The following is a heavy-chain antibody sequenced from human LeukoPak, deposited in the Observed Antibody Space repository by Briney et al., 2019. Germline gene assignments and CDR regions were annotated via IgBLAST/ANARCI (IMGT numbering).Heavy chain of an antibody. CDR2: IYHSGST. CDR3: ARSGQSTGLI. V-gene: IGHV4-38-2*01. J-gene: IGHJ4*02. D-gene: IGHD6-19*01. Sequence: PSETLSLTCAVSGYSIRRGYYWAWIRQPPGKGLEWIGSIYHSGSTYYNSSLKSRVTISRDTSKNQFSLNLSSVTAADTAVYYCARSGQSTGLIWGQGTLVTVSS. CDR1: GYSIRRGYY.